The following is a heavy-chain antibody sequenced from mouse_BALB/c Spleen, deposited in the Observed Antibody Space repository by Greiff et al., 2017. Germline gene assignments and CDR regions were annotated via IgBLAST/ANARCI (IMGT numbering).Heavy chain of an antibody. CDR1: GFSLTSYG. CDR3: ARHDGNYLAWFAY. D-gene: IGHD2-1*01. V-gene: IGHV2-6-2*01. J-gene: IGHJ3*01. Sequence: QVQLQQSGPDLVAPSQSLSITCTVSGFSLTSYGVHWVRQPPGKGLEWLVVIWSDGSTTYNSALKSRLSISKDNSKSQVFLKMNSLQTDDTAMYYCARHDGNYLAWFAYWGQGTLVTVSA. CDR2: IWSDGST.